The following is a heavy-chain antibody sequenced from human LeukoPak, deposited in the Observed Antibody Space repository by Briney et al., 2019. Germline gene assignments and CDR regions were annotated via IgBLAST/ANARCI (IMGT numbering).Heavy chain of an antibody. D-gene: IGHD3-22*01. J-gene: IGHJ4*02. CDR3: ARGMGSGSYSAAYYFDY. CDR1: GYTFTSYD. CDR2: MNPNSGNT. Sequence: ASVKVFCKASGYTFTSYDFNWVRQATGQGLEWMGWMNPNSGNTGYAQKFQGRVTMTRNTSISTAYMELSSLRSEDTAVYYCARGMGSGSYSAAYYFDYWGQGTLVTVSS. V-gene: IGHV1-8*01.